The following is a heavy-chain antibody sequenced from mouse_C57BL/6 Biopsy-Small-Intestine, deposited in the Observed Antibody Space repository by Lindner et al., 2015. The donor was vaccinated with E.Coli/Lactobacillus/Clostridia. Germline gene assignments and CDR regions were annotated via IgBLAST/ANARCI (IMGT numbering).Heavy chain of an antibody. CDR2: IIPIFGTA. Sequence: SVKVSCKASGGTFSTYAISWVRQAPGQGLEWMGGIIPIFGTANYAQKFEGRVTITADESTSTAYMELRSLRSEDAAVYYCARDAKGNWNYLRYWGQGTLATVSS. D-gene: IGHD2-1*01. V-gene: IGHV1-81*01. CDR1: GGTFSTYA. CDR3: ARDAKGNWNYLRY. J-gene: IGHJ4*01.